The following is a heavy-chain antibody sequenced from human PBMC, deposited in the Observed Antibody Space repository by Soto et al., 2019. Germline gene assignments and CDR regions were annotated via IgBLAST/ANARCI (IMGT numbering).Heavy chain of an antibody. CDR3: ARDRLRGYDSSGLYS. D-gene: IGHD3-22*01. Sequence: APVKVSSNASGITFSSYAIHWVRQAPGQGLEWMGWINPSDGNRNFAQKFEDRVTMTTATSTNTVFLELRSLKSADTAIYYCARDRLRGYDSSGLYSWGQGTMVTVSS. CDR2: INPSDGNR. V-gene: IGHV1-18*01. CDR1: GITFSSYA. J-gene: IGHJ4*02.